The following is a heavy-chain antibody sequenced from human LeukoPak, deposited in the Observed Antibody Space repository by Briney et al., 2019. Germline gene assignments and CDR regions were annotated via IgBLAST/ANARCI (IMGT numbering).Heavy chain of an antibody. V-gene: IGHV3-30*04. Sequence: GGSLRLSCAASGFTFGSHAMHWVRQAPGKGLEWVTVISSDGSNKYYADSVKGRFTISRDNSKNTLYLQMNSLRPEDTALYYCARDTYYYDSSGYYQHYFDYWGQGTLVTVSS. D-gene: IGHD3-22*01. CDR3: ARDTYYYDSSGYYQHYFDY. CDR1: GFTFGSHA. J-gene: IGHJ4*02. CDR2: ISSDGSNK.